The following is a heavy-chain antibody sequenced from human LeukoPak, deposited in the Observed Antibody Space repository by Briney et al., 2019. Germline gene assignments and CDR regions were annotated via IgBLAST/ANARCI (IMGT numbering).Heavy chain of an antibody. CDR2: IYSGGST. CDR3: VRHYYGSGSYFV. Sequence: GGSLRLSCAASGFTLSSNYMSWVRQAPGKGLEWVSVIYSGGSTYYADSVKGRFTIYRDNSKNTLYLQMNSLRAEDTAVYYCVRHYYGSGSYFVWGQGTLVTVSS. CDR1: GFTLSSNY. V-gene: IGHV3-66*04. J-gene: IGHJ4*02. D-gene: IGHD3-10*01.